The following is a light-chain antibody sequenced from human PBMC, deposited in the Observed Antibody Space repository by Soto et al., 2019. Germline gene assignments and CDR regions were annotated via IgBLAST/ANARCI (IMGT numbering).Light chain of an antibody. Sequence: QSALTQPPSVSGAPGQRVIISCTGSTSDIGAGYDVNWYQQLPGTAPKFLIYDTSNRPSGVPDRFSGFKSGTSASLAITGLQAEDEADYYCQSYDSSLSAVVFGGGTKVTVL. J-gene: IGLJ2*01. V-gene: IGLV1-40*01. CDR2: DTS. CDR3: QSYDSSLSAVV. CDR1: TSDIGAGYD.